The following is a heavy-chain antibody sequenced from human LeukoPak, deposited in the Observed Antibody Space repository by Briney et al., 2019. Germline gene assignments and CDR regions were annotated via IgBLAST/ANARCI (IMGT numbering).Heavy chain of an antibody. J-gene: IGHJ6*03. D-gene: IGHD4-11*01. Sequence: PGGSLRLSCAASGFTFSSYGMHWVRQAPGKGLEWVAFIRYDGSNKYYADSVKGRFTISRDNSKNTLYLQMNSLRAEDTAVYYCARGGYSTPYFYYMDVWGKGTTVTVSS. CDR2: IRYDGSNK. CDR3: ARGGYSTPYFYYMDV. CDR1: GFTFSSYG. V-gene: IGHV3-30*02.